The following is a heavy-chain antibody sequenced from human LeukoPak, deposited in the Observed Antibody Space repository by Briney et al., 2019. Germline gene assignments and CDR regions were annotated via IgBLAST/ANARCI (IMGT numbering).Heavy chain of an antibody. D-gene: IGHD3-22*01. J-gene: IGHJ5*02. CDR3: ARDPGAYYDSSGYLNWFDP. CDR2: MHYSGST. V-gene: IGHV4-39*07. Sequence: SETLSLTCTASGGSISSSSFYWGWIRQAPGKGLEWIGSMHYSGSTYYNPSLKSRVTMSVDTSKKQFSLRLSSVTAADTAVYYCARDPGAYYDSSGYLNWFDPWGQGTLVTVSS. CDR1: GGSISSSSFY.